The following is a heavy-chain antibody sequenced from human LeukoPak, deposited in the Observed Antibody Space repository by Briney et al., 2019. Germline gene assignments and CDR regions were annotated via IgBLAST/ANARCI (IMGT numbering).Heavy chain of an antibody. D-gene: IGHD3-10*01. V-gene: IGHV4-59*01. CDR3: ARAGAYYGSGSYYFNY. CDR2: IYYSGST. CDR1: GGSISSYY. J-gene: IGHJ4*02. Sequence: SETLSLTCTVSGGSISSYYWSWIWQPPGKGLEWIGYIYYSGSTNYNPSLKSRVTISVDTSKNQFSLKLSSVTAADTAVYYCARAGAYYGSGSYYFNYWGQGTLVTVSS.